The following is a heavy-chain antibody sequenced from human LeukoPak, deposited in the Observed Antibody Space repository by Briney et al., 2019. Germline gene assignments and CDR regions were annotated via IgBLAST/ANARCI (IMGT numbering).Heavy chain of an antibody. CDR3: ARAGGGFWSGYSIDP. J-gene: IGHJ5*02. CDR2: IYYSGST. V-gene: IGHV4-30-4*01. CDR1: GGSISSGDYY. Sequence: SETLSLTCTVSGGSISSGDYYWSWIRQPPGKGLEWIGYIYYSGSTYYNPSLKSRVTISVDTSKNQFSLKLSSVTAADTAVYYCARAGGGFWSGYSIDPWGQGTLVTVSS. D-gene: IGHD3-3*01.